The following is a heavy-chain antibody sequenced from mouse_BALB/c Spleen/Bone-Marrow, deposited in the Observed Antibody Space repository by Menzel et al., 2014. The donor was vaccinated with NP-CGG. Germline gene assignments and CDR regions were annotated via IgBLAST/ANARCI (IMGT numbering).Heavy chain of an antibody. D-gene: IGHD2-1*01. Sequence: EVQLQQSGGGLVQPGGSLKLSCAASGFTFSNYGMSWVRQTPDKRLELVATINSNGGSTYYPDSVKGRFTISRDTAKNTLYLQISSLKSEETAMYYCVRGNYGNYVDYFDFWGQGTTLTVSS. J-gene: IGHJ2*01. CDR1: GFTFSNYG. CDR3: VRGNYGNYVDYFDF. CDR2: INSNGGST. V-gene: IGHV5-6-3*01.